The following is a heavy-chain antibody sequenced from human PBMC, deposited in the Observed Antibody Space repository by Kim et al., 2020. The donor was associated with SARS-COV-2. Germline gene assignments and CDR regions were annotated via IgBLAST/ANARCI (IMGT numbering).Heavy chain of an antibody. J-gene: IGHJ6*02. D-gene: IGHD1-1*01. CDR2: IIPIFGTA. Sequence: SVKVSCKASGGTFSSYAISWVRQAPGQGLEWMGGIIPIFGTANYAQKFQGRVTITADESTSTAYMELSSLRSEDTAVYYCARGMCRNDHPTTLQGYYYYGMDVWGQGTTVTVSS. V-gene: IGHV1-69*13. CDR3: ARGMCRNDHPTTLQGYYYYGMDV. CDR1: GGTFSSYA.